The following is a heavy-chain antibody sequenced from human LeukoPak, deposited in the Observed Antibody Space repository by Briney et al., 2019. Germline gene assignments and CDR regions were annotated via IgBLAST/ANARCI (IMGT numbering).Heavy chain of an antibody. Sequence: PGGSLRLSCAASGFTFSSYSMNWVRQAPGKGLEWVSSISSSSSYIYYADSVKGRFTISRDNAKNSLYLQMNSLRAEDTAVYYCASTGPGGGSSGWYVYYWGQGTLVTVSS. D-gene: IGHD6-19*01. CDR3: ASTGPGGGSSGWYVYY. CDR1: GFTFSSYS. CDR2: ISSSSSYI. V-gene: IGHV3-21*01. J-gene: IGHJ4*02.